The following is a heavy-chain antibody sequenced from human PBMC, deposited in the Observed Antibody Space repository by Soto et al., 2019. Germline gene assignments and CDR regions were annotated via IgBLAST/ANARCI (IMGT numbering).Heavy chain of an antibody. CDR1: GFTFSSYG. D-gene: IGHD3-3*01. CDR3: AKVPIQANYDFWSGYYWYFDL. J-gene: IGHJ2*01. CDR2: ISYDGSNK. Sequence: QVQLVESGGGVVQPGRSLRLSCAASGFTFSSYGMHWVRQAPGKGLEWVAVISYDGSNKYYADSVKGRFTISRDNSKNTLYLQMNSLRAEDTVVYYCAKVPIQANYDFWSGYYWYFDLWGRGTLVTVSS. V-gene: IGHV3-30*18.